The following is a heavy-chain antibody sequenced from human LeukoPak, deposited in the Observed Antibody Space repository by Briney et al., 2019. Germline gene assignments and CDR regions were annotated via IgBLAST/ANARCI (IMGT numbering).Heavy chain of an antibody. V-gene: IGHV3-74*01. CDR2: INSDGSST. D-gene: IGHD4-17*01. CDR3: ARVSGDHPYYYGMDV. CDR1: GFTLSRYW. Sequence: PGGTLRLSCAVSGFTLSRYWMHCVRQAPGKGLVWVSRINSDGSSTSYADSVKGRFTISRDNAKNTLYLQMNSLRAEDTAVYYCARVSGDHPYYYGMDVWGQGTTVTVSS. J-gene: IGHJ6*02.